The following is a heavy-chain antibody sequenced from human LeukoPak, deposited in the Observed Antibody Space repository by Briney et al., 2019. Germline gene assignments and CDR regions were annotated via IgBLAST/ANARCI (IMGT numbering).Heavy chain of an antibody. CDR2: IDNSGNT. CDR3: ARGRITIFGVVIPHFDN. Sequence: NPSETLSLTCTVSRGSISSYYWSWIRQPPGKGLEWIGYIDNSGNTNSNPSLKSRVTMSVDTSKNQFSLKLSSVIAADTAAYYCARGRITIFGVVIPHFDNWGQGTLVTVSS. CDR1: RGSISSYY. D-gene: IGHD3-3*01. V-gene: IGHV4-59*01. J-gene: IGHJ4*02.